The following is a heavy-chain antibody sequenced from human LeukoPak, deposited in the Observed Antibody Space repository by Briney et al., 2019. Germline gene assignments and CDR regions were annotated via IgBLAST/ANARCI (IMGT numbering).Heavy chain of an antibody. Sequence: PSETLSLTCAVSGCSISSGYYWGWIRQPPGKGLEWIGSIYHSGSTYYNPSLKSRVTISVDTSKNQFALKLSSVTAADTAVYYCARDRWYSSSYSGSWYFDYWGQGTLVTVSS. V-gene: IGHV4-38-2*02. CDR2: IYHSGST. D-gene: IGHD6-13*01. CDR1: GCSISSGYY. J-gene: IGHJ4*02. CDR3: ARDRWYSSSYSGSWYFDY.